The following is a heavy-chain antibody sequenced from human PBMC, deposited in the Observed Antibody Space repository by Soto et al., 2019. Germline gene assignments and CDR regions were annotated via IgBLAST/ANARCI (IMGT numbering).Heavy chain of an antibody. Sequence: SVKVSCKASGGTLSSYTISWVRQAPGQGLEWMGRIIPILGIANYAQKFQGRVTITADKSTSTAYKEMSSLRSEDTSVYYCARALGGDPYYYYYGMDVWGQGTTVTVSS. D-gene: IGHD2-21*02. V-gene: IGHV1-69*02. J-gene: IGHJ6*02. CDR3: ARALGGDPYYYYYGMDV. CDR2: IIPILGIA. CDR1: GGTLSSYT.